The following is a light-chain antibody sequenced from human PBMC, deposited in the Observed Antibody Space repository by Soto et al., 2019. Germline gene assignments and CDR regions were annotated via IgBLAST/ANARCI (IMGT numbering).Light chain of an antibody. CDR3: QQYYSTPLT. CDR2: WAS. J-gene: IGKJ4*01. CDR1: QSVLYSSNNKNY. V-gene: IGKV4-1*01. Sequence: DIVMTQSPYSLAVSLGERAAFNCKSSQSVLYSSNNKNYLAWYQQKPGQPPKLLIYWASTRESGVPDRFSGSGSGTDFTLTISSLQAEDVAVYYCQQYYSTPLTFGGGTKVDIK.